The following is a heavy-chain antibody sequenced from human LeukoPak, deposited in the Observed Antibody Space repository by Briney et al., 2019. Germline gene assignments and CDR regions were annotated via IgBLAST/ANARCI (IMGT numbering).Heavy chain of an antibody. V-gene: IGHV3-23*01. CDR3: AKRGVVIRVILVGFHKQAYYFDS. CDR1: GITLSNYG. D-gene: IGHD3-22*01. J-gene: IGHJ4*02. CDR2: ISDSGGAT. Sequence: GGSLRLSCAVSGITLSNYGMSWVRQAPGKRLEWVAGISDSGGATNYADSVKGRFTISRDNRKNTLYLQMNSLRAEDTAVYFCAKRGVVIRVILVGFHKQAYYFDSWGQGALVTVSS.